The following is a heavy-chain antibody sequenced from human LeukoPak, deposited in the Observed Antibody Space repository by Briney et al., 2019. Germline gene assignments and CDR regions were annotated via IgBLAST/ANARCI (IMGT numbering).Heavy chain of an antibody. CDR2: VSGTGGST. J-gene: IGHJ4*02. D-gene: IGHD4-17*01. CDR1: GFTFRSYA. V-gene: IGHV3-23*01. CDR3: ANEIRPNDY. Sequence: GGSLRLSCEASGFTFRSYAMSWVRQAPGKGLEWVATVSGTGGSTYYADSAKGRFTISRDNSKNTLYLQMNSLSADDTAMYYCANEIRPNDYWGQGTLVTVSS.